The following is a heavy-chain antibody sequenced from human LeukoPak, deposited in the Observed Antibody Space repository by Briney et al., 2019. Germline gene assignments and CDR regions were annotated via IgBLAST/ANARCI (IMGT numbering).Heavy chain of an antibody. CDR1: GYTFSDYY. D-gene: IGHD2-2*01. CDR3: ARMGTIVPAAGFDI. CDR2: INPNSGNT. Sequence: ASVKVSCKASGYTFSDYYMHWVRQAPGQGLEWMGWINPNSGNTGYAQKFQGRVTMTRNTSISTAYMELSSLRSEDTAVYYCARMGTIVPAAGFDIWGQGTMVTVSS. V-gene: IGHV1-8*02. J-gene: IGHJ3*02.